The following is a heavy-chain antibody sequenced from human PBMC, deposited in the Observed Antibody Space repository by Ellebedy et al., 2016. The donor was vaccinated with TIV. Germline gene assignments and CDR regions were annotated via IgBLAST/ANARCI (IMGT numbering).Heavy chain of an antibody. Sequence: GESLKISCAASGFTFSSYAMHWVRQAPGKGLEWVAVISYDGSNKYYADSVKGRFTISRDNSKNTLYLQMNSLRAEDTAVYYCAKEDWGCMDVWGQGTTVTVS. V-gene: IGHV3-30-3*01. D-gene: IGHD3-16*01. CDR1: GFTFSSYA. CDR3: AKEDWGCMDV. J-gene: IGHJ6*02. CDR2: ISYDGSNK.